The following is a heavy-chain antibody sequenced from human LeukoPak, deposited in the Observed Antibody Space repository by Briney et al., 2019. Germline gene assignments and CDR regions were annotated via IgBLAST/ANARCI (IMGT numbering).Heavy chain of an antibody. Sequence: SETLSLTCAIYIESFSCYYWTWIPQPPGKGLEWIGEINHSGTTNYNPSLKSRVTISADTSKNQFSLKLTSVTAADTATYYCARVRGDFSIDFWGQGNLVTVSS. V-gene: IGHV4-34*01. J-gene: IGHJ4*02. D-gene: IGHD2-21*02. CDR2: INHSGTT. CDR1: IESFSCYY. CDR3: ARVRGDFSIDF.